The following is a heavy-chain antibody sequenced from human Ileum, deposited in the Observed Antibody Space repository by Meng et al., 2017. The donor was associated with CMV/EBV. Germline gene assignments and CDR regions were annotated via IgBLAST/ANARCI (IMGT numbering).Heavy chain of an antibody. CDR2: FHPEDSRI. CDR3: ARVACSESTCSIERHWFDP. V-gene: IGHV5-51*01. Sequence: FTHFWVAWVRQMPGKGLEWMAIFHPEDSRIRYNPSFEGQVTLSADKSISTAYLHWSSLKVSDTAMYYCARVACSESTCSIERHWFDPWGQGTLVTVSS. D-gene: IGHD2-15*01. J-gene: IGHJ5*02. CDR1: FTHFW.